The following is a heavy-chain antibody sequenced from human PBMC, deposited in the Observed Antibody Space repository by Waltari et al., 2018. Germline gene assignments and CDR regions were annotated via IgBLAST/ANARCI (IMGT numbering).Heavy chain of an antibody. CDR3: ARRSWFEGIFDY. J-gene: IGHJ4*02. CDR1: GYSISSGYY. CDR2: IYHSGST. D-gene: IGHD3-16*01. V-gene: IGHV4-38-2*01. Sequence: QVQLQESGPGLVKPSETLSLTCAVSGYSISSGYYWVWLRQPPGKGLEWIGSIYHSGSTYYNPSLKSRVTISVDTSKNQFSLKLSSVTAADTAVYYCARRSWFEGIFDYWGQGTLVTVSS.